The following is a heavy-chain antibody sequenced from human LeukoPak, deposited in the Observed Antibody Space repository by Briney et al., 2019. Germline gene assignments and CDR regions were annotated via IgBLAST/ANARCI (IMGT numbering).Heavy chain of an antibody. V-gene: IGHV1-69*04. J-gene: IGHJ4*02. CDR1: GGTFSSYA. CDR3: ATRGTYYYDNSGYWGFDY. Sequence: ASVKVSCKASGGTFSSYAISWVRQAPGQGLEWMGRIIPILGIANYAQKFQGRVTITADKSTNTAYMELSSLRSEDTAVYYCATRGTYYYDNSGYWGFDYWGQGTLVTVSS. CDR2: IIPILGIA. D-gene: IGHD3-22*01.